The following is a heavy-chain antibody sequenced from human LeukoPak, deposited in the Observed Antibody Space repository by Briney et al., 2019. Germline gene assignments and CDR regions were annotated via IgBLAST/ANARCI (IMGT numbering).Heavy chain of an antibody. V-gene: IGHV7-4-1*02. D-gene: IGHD6-13*01. CDR3: ASNSDGSSWPSRDFQH. Sequence: GASVKVSCKASGYTFTSYAMNWVRQAPGQGLEWMGWINTNTGNPTYAQGFTGRFVFSLDTSVSTAYLQISSLKAEDTAVYYCASNSDGSSWPSRDFQHWGQGTLVTVSS. CDR1: GYTFTSYA. J-gene: IGHJ1*01. CDR2: INTNTGNP.